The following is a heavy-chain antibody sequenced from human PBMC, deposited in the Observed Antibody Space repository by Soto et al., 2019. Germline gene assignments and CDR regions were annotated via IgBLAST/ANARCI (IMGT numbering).Heavy chain of an antibody. Sequence: GASVKVSCKASGYTFSSYGISWVRQAPGQGLEWMGWISAYNGNTNYAQKLQGRVTMTTDTSTSTAYMELRSLRSDDTAVYYCARGPKWDPTKTFDYWGQGTLVTVSS. CDR2: ISAYNGNT. CDR3: ARGPKWDPTKTFDY. D-gene: IGHD1-26*01. V-gene: IGHV1-18*01. J-gene: IGHJ4*02. CDR1: GYTFSSYG.